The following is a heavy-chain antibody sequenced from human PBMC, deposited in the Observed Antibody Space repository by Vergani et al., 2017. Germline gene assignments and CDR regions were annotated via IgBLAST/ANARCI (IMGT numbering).Heavy chain of an antibody. Sequence: EVQLVESGGGLVQPGGSLRLSCAASGFTFSSYWMSWVRLAPGKGLEWVANIKQDGSEKYYVDSVKGRFTISRDNAKNSLYLQMNSLRAEDTAVYYCARDRLTMVRGAYYDYWGQGTLVTVSS. V-gene: IGHV3-7*03. D-gene: IGHD3-10*01. CDR3: ARDRLTMVRGAYYDY. J-gene: IGHJ4*02. CDR1: GFTFSSYW. CDR2: IKQDGSEK.